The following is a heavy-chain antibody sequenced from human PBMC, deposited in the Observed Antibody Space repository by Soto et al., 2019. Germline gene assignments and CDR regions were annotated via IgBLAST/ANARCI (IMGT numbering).Heavy chain of an antibody. CDR1: GFTFSAYD. CDR2: IGTQHDT. Sequence: EVQLVESGGGLVQPGGSLRLSCAASGFTFSAYDMHWVRQATGKGLEWVSAIGTQHDTYYPESVKGRFTISRENAKNSLYLQMNSRRAGETGVYYCARQASFWHGGGGWIDPWGQGTLVTVSS. CDR3: ARQASFWHGGGGWIDP. J-gene: IGHJ5*02. D-gene: IGHD3-16*01. V-gene: IGHV3-13*01.